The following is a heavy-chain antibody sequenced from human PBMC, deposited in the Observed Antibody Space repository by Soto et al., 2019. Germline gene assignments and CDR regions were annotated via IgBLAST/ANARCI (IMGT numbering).Heavy chain of an antibody. V-gene: IGHV1-69*13. J-gene: IGHJ4*02. CDR3: ARAKLELPYTFDF. D-gene: IGHD1-7*01. CDR2: FIAMLGTP. Sequence: GASEKLSCKASGGTLGSNAIAWVRQEHGQGLEWMGGFIAMLGTPTYAKKVQGRATITADESLTSSYLQMNSLRAEDTAVYYCARAKLELPYTFDFWGQGTLGSGSS. CDR1: GGTLGSNA.